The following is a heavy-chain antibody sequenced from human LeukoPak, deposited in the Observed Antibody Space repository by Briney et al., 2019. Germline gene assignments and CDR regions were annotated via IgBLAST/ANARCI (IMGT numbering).Heavy chain of an antibody. CDR1: GGSISSYY. D-gene: IGHD2-15*01. V-gene: IGHV4-59*01. CDR3: ARAGISWARTRGFSYYFDY. CDR2: IYYSGST. Sequence: SETLSLTCTVSGGSISSYYWSWIRQPPGKGLEWIGYIYYSGSTNYNPSLKSRVTISVDTSKNQFSLKLSSVTAADTAVYYCARAGISWARTRGFSYYFDYWGQGTLVTVSS. J-gene: IGHJ4*02.